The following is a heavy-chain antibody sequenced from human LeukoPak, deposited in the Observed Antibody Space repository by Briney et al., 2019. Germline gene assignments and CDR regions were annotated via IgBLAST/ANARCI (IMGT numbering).Heavy chain of an antibody. CDR3: AKGLSSGSSDY. J-gene: IGHJ4*02. D-gene: IGHD6-19*01. V-gene: IGHV3-30-3*01. CDR1: GFTFSSYA. CDR2: ISYDGSNK. Sequence: GGSLRLSCAASGFTFSSYAMHWVRQAPGKGLEWVAVISYDGSNKYYADSVKGRFTISRDNSKNTLYLQMNSLRAEDTAVYYCAKGLSSGSSDYWGQGTLVTVSS.